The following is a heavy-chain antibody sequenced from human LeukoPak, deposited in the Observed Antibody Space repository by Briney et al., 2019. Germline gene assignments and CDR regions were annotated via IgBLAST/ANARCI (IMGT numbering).Heavy chain of an antibody. CDR3: ARHKASRSYYPYYFDY. J-gene: IGHJ4*02. D-gene: IGHD1-26*01. CDR1: GGSFSSSSYY. V-gene: IGHV4-39*01. Sequence: SETLSLTCTVSGGSFSSSSYYWGWIRQPPGTGLEWIGSIYYSGSTYYNPSLKSRVTISVDTSKNQFSLKLNSVTAADTAVYYCARHKASRSYYPYYFDYWGQGTLVTVSS. CDR2: IYYSGST.